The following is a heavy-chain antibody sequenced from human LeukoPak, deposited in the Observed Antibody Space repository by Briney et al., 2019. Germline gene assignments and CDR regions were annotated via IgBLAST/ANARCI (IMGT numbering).Heavy chain of an antibody. D-gene: IGHD3-10*01. CDR3: ARDPSRITMVRGVIINDVNRNFDY. CDR2: ISGSGGST. J-gene: IGHJ4*02. Sequence: GGTLRLSCAASGFTFSSYGMSWVRQAPGKGLEWVSAISGSGGSTYYANSVKGRFTISRDNSKNTLYLQMNSLRAEDTAVYYCARDPSRITMVRGVIINDVNRNFDYWGQGTLVTVSS. V-gene: IGHV3-23*01. CDR1: GFTFSSYG.